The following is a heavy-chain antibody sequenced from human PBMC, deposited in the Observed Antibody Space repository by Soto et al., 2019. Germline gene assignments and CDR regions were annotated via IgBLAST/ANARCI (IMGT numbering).Heavy chain of an antibody. CDR2: IIPIFGTA. D-gene: IGHD2-15*01. CDR3: ARDCSGGGCYGDY. Sequence: SVKVSCKASGGTFSSYAISWVRQAPGQGLEWMGGIIPIFGTANYAQKFQGRVTITADESTSTAYMELSSLRSEDTAVYYCARDCSGGGCYGDYWGQGTLVTVSS. J-gene: IGHJ4*02. V-gene: IGHV1-69*13. CDR1: GGTFSSYA.